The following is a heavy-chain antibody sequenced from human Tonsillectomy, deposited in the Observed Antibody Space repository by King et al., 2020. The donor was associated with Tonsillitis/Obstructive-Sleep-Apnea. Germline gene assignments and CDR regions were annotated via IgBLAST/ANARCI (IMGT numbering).Heavy chain of an antibody. V-gene: IGHV1-18*01. CDR1: GYTFTTYG. CDR3: ATSESYRLTTLTNWFDP. CDR2: ISAYNGNT. Sequence: GQLVQSGAEVKKPGASVKVSCKASGYTFTTYGICWVRQAPGQGLEWMGWISAYNGNTNYAQKYQGRVTMTTDTSTSTAYMELRSLRSDDTAVYYCATSESYRLTTLTNWFDPWGPGTLVTVSS. D-gene: IGHD1-26*01. J-gene: IGHJ5*02.